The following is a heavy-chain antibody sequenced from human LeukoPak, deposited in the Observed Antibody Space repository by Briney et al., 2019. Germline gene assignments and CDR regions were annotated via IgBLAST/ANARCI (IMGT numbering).Heavy chain of an antibody. D-gene: IGHD6-13*01. Sequence: KPPQTLSLTCTVSGGSISSVYWSWIRQPPSKGLEWTGYINYSGSTNYNPSLKSRVTISVDTSKNQFSLKLSSVSAADTAVYYCARVGSSSWFSYYYGMDVWGQGTTVTVSS. CDR1: GGSISSVY. CDR3: ARVGSSSWFSYYYGMDV. J-gene: IGHJ6*02. CDR2: INYSGST. V-gene: IGHV4-59*01.